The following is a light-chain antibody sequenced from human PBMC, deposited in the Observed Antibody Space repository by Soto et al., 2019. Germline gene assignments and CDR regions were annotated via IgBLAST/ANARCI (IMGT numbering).Light chain of an antibody. Sequence: DIQMTQSPSSLSASVGDRVTITCRASQGISNFLAWYQQKPGKVPKLLISAASTLQSGVPSRFSGSGSGTDFTFTITSLQPHDVATSYCQKYSSLITFGQATRLEI. CDR2: AAS. V-gene: IGKV1-27*01. CDR1: QGISNF. J-gene: IGKJ5*01. CDR3: QKYSSLIT.